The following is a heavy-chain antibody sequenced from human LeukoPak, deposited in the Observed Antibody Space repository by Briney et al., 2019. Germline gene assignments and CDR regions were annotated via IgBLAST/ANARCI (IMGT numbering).Heavy chain of an antibody. CDR2: INHSGST. CDR3: ARDSGTTGEVKFDP. CDR1: GGSFSGYY. D-gene: IGHD3-10*01. V-gene: IGHV4-34*01. Sequence: SETLSLTCAVYGGSFSGYYWSWIRQPPGKGLEWIGEINHSGSTYYNPSLKSRVTISVDTSKKQFSLKLSSVTAADTAVYYCARDSGTTGEVKFDPWGQGTLVTVSS. J-gene: IGHJ5*02.